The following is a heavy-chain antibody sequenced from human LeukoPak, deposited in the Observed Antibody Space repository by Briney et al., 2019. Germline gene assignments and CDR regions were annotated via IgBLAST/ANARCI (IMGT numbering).Heavy chain of an antibody. Sequence: GGSLRLSCAASEFTFSNYAMSWVRQAPGKGLEWFSAISVGGGVTYYADSVKGRFTISRDNSKNTLYLQMNSLRAEDTAVYYCAKDSQYSSSWGDFDYWGQGTLVTVSS. CDR1: EFTFSNYA. V-gene: IGHV3-23*01. D-gene: IGHD6-13*01. CDR2: ISVGGGVT. CDR3: AKDSQYSSSWGDFDY. J-gene: IGHJ4*02.